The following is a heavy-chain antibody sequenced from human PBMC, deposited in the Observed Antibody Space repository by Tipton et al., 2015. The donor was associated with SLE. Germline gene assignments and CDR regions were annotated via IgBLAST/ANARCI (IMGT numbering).Heavy chain of an antibody. CDR3: ARDEYNYVWGSYLAT. Sequence: LRLSCTVSGYSISSGSYFWSWIRQHPGKGLEWIGYIYYRGSTSYKPSLKSRVTMSVDPSKNQFSLKLSSVTAADTAVYYCARDEYNYVWGSYLATWGQGTLVTVSS. J-gene: IGHJ5*02. V-gene: IGHV4-31*03. CDR1: GYSISSGSYF. D-gene: IGHD3-16*01. CDR2: IYYRGST.